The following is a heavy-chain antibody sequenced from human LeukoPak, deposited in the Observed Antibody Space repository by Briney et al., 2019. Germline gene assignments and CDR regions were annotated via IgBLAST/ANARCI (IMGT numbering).Heavy chain of an antibody. J-gene: IGHJ4*02. Sequence: GGSLRLSCAPFGFTASADYMSSVRQAPGKGLEWGSLIYSGGETYYADSAKGRFTISRDNSKNTLYLQMNSLRAEDTAVYYCARDRYSTIFGGWGQGTLVTVSS. CDR1: GFTASADY. D-gene: IGHD3-3*01. CDR3: ARDRYSTIFGG. V-gene: IGHV3-66*02. CDR2: IYSGGET.